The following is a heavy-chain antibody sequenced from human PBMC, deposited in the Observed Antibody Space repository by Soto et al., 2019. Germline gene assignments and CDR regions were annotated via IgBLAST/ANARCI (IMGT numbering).Heavy chain of an antibody. D-gene: IGHD2-21*02. CDR3: ASYLEGDYYFDY. CDR2: ISAYNGNT. Sequence: ASVKVSCKASGYTFTSYGISWVRQAPGQGLEWMGWISAYNGNTNYAQKLQGRVTMTTDTSTSTAYMELRSLRSDDTAVYYCASYLEGDYYFDYWGQGTLVTVSS. V-gene: IGHV1-18*01. CDR1: GYTFTSYG. J-gene: IGHJ4*02.